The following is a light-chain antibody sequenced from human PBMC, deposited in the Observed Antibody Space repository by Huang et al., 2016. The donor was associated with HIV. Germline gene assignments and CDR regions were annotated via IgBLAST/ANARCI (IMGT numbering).Light chain of an antibody. J-gene: IGKJ1*01. V-gene: IGKV1-NL1*01. Sequence: DIQMTQSPSSLSAFVGDTVTITCRASQGISNSVAWYQQKPEKAPKLLLYSSSRLDSGVPSRVRGGGSEPDYTLTSNSLQPDDFATYYCQQYYTSPTFGQGSKVEIK. CDR1: QGISNS. CDR2: SSS. CDR3: QQYYTSPT.